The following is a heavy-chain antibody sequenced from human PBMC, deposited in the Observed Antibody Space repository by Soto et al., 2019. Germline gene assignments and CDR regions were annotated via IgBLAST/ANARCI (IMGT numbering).Heavy chain of an antibody. V-gene: IGHV3-33*01. J-gene: IGHJ6*02. CDR1: GFTFSSYA. CDR3: ARDIRSSYYYGMDV. CDR2: IWYDGSNK. D-gene: IGHD6-6*01. Sequence: QAGGSLGLSFAASGFTFSSYARHGVRQAPGKGLEWVAVIWYDGSNKYYADSVKGRFTISRDNSKNTLYLQMNSLRAEDTAVYYCARDIRSSYYYGMDVWGQGTTVTVSS.